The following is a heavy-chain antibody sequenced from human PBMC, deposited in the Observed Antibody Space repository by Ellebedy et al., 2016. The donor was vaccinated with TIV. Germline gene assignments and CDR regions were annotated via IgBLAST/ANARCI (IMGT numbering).Heavy chain of an antibody. J-gene: IGHJ4*02. D-gene: IGHD3-16*01. CDR2: INPSGGST. Sequence: ASVKVSCKASGYTFSSYYMHWVRQAPGQGLEWMGMINPSGGSTSYAQKFQGRVTMTRVTSTSTVYMELSSLRSEDTAVYYCVRDYHYGDGDYWGQGTLVTVSS. V-gene: IGHV1-46*01. CDR3: VRDYHYGDGDY. CDR1: GYTFSSYY.